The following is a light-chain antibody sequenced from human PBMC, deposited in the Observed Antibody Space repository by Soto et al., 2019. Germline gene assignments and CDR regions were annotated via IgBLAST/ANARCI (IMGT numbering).Light chain of an antibody. CDR1: QSVSSSY. V-gene: IGKV3-20*01. J-gene: IGKJ1*01. CDR2: GAS. CDR3: QQYGSSPSVT. Sequence: EIVLTHSPGTLSLSPWERATLSFSASQSVSSSYLAWYQQKPGQAPRLLIYGASSRATGIPDRFSGSGSGTDFTLTISRLEPEDFAVYYCQQYGSSPSVTFGQGTKVDIK.